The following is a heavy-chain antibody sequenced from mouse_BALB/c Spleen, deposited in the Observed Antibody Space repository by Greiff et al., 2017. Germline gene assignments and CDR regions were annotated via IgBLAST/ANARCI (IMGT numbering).Heavy chain of an antibody. D-gene: IGHD1-1*02. Sequence: EVQRVESGGGLVQPKGSLKLSCAASGFTFNTYAMNWVRQAPGKGLEWVARIRSKSNNYATYYADSVKDRFTISRDDSQSMLYLQMNNLKTEDTAMYYCVRQGGAYWGQGTLVTVSA. J-gene: IGHJ3*01. V-gene: IGHV10-1*02. CDR3: VRQGGAY. CDR2: IRSKSNNYAT. CDR1: GFTFNTYA.